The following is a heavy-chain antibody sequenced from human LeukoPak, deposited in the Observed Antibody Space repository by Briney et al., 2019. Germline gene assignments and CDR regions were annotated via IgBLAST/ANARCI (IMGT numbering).Heavy chain of an antibody. CDR2: IKSKTDGGTA. Sequence: GRSLRLSCAASGFTFSNAWMSWVRQAPGRGLEWVGRIKSKTDGGTADYAAPVKGRFTISRDDSRNTLYLQMNSLRTEDTAVYYCARVGAWELQRVFDYWGQGTLVTVSS. CDR3: ARVGAWELQRVFDY. V-gene: IGHV3-15*01. CDR1: GFTFSNAW. D-gene: IGHD1-26*01. J-gene: IGHJ4*02.